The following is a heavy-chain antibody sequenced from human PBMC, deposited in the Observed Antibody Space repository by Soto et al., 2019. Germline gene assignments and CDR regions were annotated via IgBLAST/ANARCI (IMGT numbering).Heavy chain of an antibody. CDR1: GFTFSNYG. CDR2: IWHDGSHK. Sequence: QGQLVESGGGVVQPGTSLRLSCVATGFTFSNYGRHWVRQAPGRGLEWVAVIWHDGSHKYLADSVSGRFTISRDNSKNTVYLQMNSLRVEDTAVYYCEGRDDPFHVWGQGTMVTVSS. J-gene: IGHJ3*01. CDR3: EGRDDPFHV. V-gene: IGHV3-33*01.